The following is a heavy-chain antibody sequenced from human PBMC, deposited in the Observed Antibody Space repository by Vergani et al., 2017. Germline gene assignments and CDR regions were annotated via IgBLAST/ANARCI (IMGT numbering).Heavy chain of an antibody. D-gene: IGHD3/OR15-3a*01. Sequence: EVQLVESGGGLVQPGGSLRLSCAASGFTFSSYWMSWVRQAPGKGLAWVANIKQDGSEKYYVDSVKGRFTISRDNAKNSLYLQMNSLRAEDTAVYYCARRPPGSDSYYFYYWGQGTLVTVSS. CDR3: ARRPPGSDSYYFYY. CDR1: GFTFSSYW. CDR2: IKQDGSEK. J-gene: IGHJ4*02. V-gene: IGHV3-7*03.